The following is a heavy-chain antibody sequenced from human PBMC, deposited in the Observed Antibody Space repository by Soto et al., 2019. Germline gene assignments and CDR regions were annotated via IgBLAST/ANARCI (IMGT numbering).Heavy chain of an antibody. D-gene: IGHD6-19*01. Sequence: QVQLVESGGGVVQPGRSLRLSCAASGFTFTSYGMHWVRQAPGKGLEWVAVMSYHGSNTYYADSVKGRFTISGDNSKNTLYQQMNSLRTEATAVYSCAIDYGSGCDWLHVGDASDIWGQGTLVSVSS. CDR2: MSYHGSNT. CDR3: AIDYGSGCDWLHVGDASDI. V-gene: IGHV3-30*03. J-gene: IGHJ3*02. CDR1: GFTFTSYG.